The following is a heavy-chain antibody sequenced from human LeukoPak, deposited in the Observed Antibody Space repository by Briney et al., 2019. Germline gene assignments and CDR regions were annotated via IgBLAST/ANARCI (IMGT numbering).Heavy chain of an antibody. CDR2: ISYDGSNK. V-gene: IGHV3-30-3*01. Sequence: GSLRLSCAASGFTFSSYAMHWVRQAPGKGLEWVAVISYDGSNKYYADSVKGRFTISRDNSKNTLYLQMNSLRAEDTAVYYCAGAGGIDCGGDCSSTFDYWGQGTLVTVSS. CDR1: GFTFSSYA. J-gene: IGHJ4*02. D-gene: IGHD2-21*02. CDR3: AGAGGIDCGGDCSSTFDY.